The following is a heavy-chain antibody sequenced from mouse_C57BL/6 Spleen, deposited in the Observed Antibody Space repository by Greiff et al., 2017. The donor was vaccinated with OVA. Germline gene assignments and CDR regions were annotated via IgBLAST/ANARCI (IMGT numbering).Heavy chain of an antibody. CDR3: ARKGDYGSFFDY. D-gene: IGHD1-1*01. J-gene: IGHJ2*01. Sequence: QVQLQQPGAELVMPGASVKLSCKASGYTFTSYWMHWVKQRPGQGLEWIGEVDPSDSYTNYNQKSNGKFTLTVVKSSSTAYTQHSSLTSWDSAVDDCARKGDYGSFFDYWGQGTTLTVSS. V-gene: IGHV1-69*01. CDR2: VDPSDSYT. CDR1: GYTFTSYW.